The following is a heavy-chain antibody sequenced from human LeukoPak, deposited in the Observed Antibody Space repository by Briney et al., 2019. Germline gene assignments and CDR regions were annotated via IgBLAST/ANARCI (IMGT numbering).Heavy chain of an antibody. CDR3: ARDLYSGSWYGEARFDY. CDR1: GFTFSSYW. Sequence: GGSLRLSCAASGFTFSSYWMSWVRQAPGKGLEWVANIKQDGSEKYYVDSVKGRFTISRDNAKNSLYLQMNSLRAEDTAVYYCARDLYSGSWYGEARFDYWGQGTLVTVSS. CDR2: IKQDGSEK. D-gene: IGHD6-13*01. J-gene: IGHJ4*02. V-gene: IGHV3-7*01.